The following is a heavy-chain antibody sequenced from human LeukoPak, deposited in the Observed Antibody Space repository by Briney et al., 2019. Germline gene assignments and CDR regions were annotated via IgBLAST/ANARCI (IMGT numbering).Heavy chain of an antibody. J-gene: IGHJ4*02. CDR1: GYTLTEVS. Sequence: ASVKVSCKVSGYTLTEVSMHWVRQAPGKGLEWMGGFDPEDGETIYAQKFQGRVTITEDTSTDTAYMELSSLGSEDTAVYYCATEDWLQGFDYWGQGTLVTVSS. CDR3: ATEDWLQGFDY. CDR2: FDPEDGET. V-gene: IGHV1-24*01. D-gene: IGHD5-24*01.